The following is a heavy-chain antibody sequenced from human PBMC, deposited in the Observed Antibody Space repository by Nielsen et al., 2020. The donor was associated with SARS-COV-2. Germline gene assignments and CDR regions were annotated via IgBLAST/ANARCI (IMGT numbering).Heavy chain of an antibody. CDR2: IYYSGST. J-gene: IGHJ3*02. D-gene: IGHD1-26*01. CDR3: ARDPMGATPDAFDI. CDR1: GGSIDSGPYY. Sequence: SETLSLTCTVSGGSIDSGPYYWTWIRQHPGKGLEWIGYIYYSGSTNYKPSLKSRVIMTVDTSKKQFSLKLNSVTAADTAVYYCARDPMGATPDAFDIWGQGTMVTVSS. V-gene: IGHV4-31*03.